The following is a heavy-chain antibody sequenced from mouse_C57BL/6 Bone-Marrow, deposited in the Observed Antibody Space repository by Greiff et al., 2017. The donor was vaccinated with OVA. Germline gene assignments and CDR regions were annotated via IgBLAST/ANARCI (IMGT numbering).Heavy chain of an antibody. V-gene: IGHV14-4*01. D-gene: IGHD1-1*01. J-gene: IGHJ1*03. CDR1: GFNIKDDY. CDR2: IDPENGDT. Sequence: VQLQQSGAELVRPGASVKLSCTASGFNIKDDYMHWVKQRPEQGLEWIGWIDPENGDTEYASKFQGKATITADTSSNTAYLQLSSLTSEDTAVYYCTTHYGSTWYFDVWGTGTTVTVSS. CDR3: TTHYGSTWYFDV.